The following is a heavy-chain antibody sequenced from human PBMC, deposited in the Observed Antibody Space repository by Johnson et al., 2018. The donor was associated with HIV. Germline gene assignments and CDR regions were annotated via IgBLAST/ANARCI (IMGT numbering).Heavy chain of an antibody. Sequence: QVQLVESGGGVVQPGRSLRLSCATSGFAFSSYAVHWVRQAPGKGLEWVAVISYDGSNKYFADSVKGRFTISRDNLNNTLYLQMNSLRAEDTALYYCAKLRPYRSGHRAFDIWGQGTMVTVSS. V-gene: IGHV3-30-3*02. CDR1: GFAFSSYA. CDR3: AKLRPYRSGHRAFDI. J-gene: IGHJ3*02. CDR2: ISYDGSNK. D-gene: IGHD2-15*01.